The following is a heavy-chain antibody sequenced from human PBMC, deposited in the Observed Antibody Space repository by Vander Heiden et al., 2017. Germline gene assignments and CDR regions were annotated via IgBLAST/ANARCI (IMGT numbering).Heavy chain of an antibody. Sequence: QVQLQESGPGLVKPSETLSLTCTVSGGSVSSGSYYWSWIRQPPGKGLEWIGYIYYSGSTHYNPSLKSRVTISVDTSKNQFSLKLSSVPPADTAVYYCGRMFRVWENNWFDPWVQGPL. J-gene: IGHJ5*02. CDR3: GRMFRVWENNWFDP. D-gene: IGHD3-3*01. CDR2: IYYSGST. CDR1: GGSVSSGSYY. V-gene: IGHV4-61*01.